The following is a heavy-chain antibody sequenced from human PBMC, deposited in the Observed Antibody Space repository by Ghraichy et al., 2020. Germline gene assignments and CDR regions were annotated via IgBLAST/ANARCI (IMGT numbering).Heavy chain of an antibody. CDR3: ASLQSHYGSGSYYISNSFDY. D-gene: IGHD3-10*01. J-gene: IGHJ4*02. CDR2: IWYDGSSK. Sequence: GGSLRLSCAASGFTFNNYGMHWVRQAPGKGLEWVAVIWYDGSSKYYADSVKGRFTISRDNSKNTLYLQMNSLRAEDTAVYYCASLQSHYGSGSYYISNSFDYWGQGTLVTVSS. CDR1: GFTFNNYG. V-gene: IGHV3-33*01.